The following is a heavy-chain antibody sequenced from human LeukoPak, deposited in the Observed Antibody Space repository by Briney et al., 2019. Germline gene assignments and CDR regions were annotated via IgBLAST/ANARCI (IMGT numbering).Heavy chain of an antibody. CDR2: INAGNGDT. V-gene: IGHV1-3*01. J-gene: IGHJ6*02. CDR3: ARTRFGYYYYYDMDV. Sequence: ASVTVSCKASGYTFTSYAMHWVRQAPGQRLKWMGWINAGNGDTKYSQKFQGRVTITRDTSASTAYMELSSLRSEDTAIFYCARTRFGYYYYYDMDVWGQGTTVTVSS. CDR1: GYTFTSYA. D-gene: IGHD3-16*01.